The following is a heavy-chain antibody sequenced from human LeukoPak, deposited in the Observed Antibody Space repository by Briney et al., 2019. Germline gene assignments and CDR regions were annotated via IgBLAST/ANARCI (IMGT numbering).Heavy chain of an antibody. CDR2: ISSSGSTI. D-gene: IGHD1-7*01. V-gene: IGHV3-11*04. CDR1: GFTFSDYY. Sequence: PGGSLRLSCAASGFTFSDYYMSWLRQAPGKGLEWVSYISSSGSTIYYADSVKGRFTISRDNAKNSLYLQMNSLRAEDTAVYYCARSGITGTTDAFDIWGQGTMVTVSS. J-gene: IGHJ3*02. CDR3: ARSGITGTTDAFDI.